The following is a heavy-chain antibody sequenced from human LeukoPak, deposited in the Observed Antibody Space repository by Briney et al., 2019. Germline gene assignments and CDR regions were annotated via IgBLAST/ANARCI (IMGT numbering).Heavy chain of an antibody. CDR2: ISYSGNT. D-gene: IGHD3-16*01. CDR1: GDSISSYH. CDR3: ARVGRGDYTWGSYSCDH. V-gene: IGHV4-59*01. J-gene: IGHJ4*02. Sequence: SETLSLTCTVSGDSISSYHWSWIRQPPGKGLEWIGYISYSGNTNCNPSLKSRVTISVDTSKNQFSLKLSSVTAADTAVYYCARVGRGDYTWGSYSCDHWGQGTLVTVSS.